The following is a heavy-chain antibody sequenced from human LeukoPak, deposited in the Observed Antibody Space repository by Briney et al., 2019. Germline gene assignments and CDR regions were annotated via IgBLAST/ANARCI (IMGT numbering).Heavy chain of an antibody. V-gene: IGHV7-4-1*02. CDR2: INTNTGNP. CDR1: GYTFTSYA. D-gene: IGHD3-22*01. CDR3: ARDQSEVYDSSGQPGY. J-gene: IGHJ4*02. Sequence: ASVKVSCKASGYTFTSYAMNWVRQTPGQGLEWMGWINTNTGNPTYAQGFTGRFVFSLDTSVSTAYLQISSLKAEDTAVYYCARDQSEVYDSSGQPGYWGQGTLVTVSS.